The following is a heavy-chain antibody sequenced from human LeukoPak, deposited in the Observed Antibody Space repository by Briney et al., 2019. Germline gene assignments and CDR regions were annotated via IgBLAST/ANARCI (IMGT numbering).Heavy chain of an antibody. V-gene: IGHV1-2*02. J-gene: IGHJ6*03. D-gene: IGHD6-13*01. Sequence: ASVKVSCKASGYTFTGYYMHWVRQAPGQGLEWMGWINPNSGGTNYAQKFQGRVTMTRDTSISTAYMELSRLRSDDTAVYYCARGARIAEAGTYYYYYMDVWGKGTTVTISS. CDR3: ARGARIAEAGTYYYYYMDV. CDR2: INPNSGGT. CDR1: GYTFTGYY.